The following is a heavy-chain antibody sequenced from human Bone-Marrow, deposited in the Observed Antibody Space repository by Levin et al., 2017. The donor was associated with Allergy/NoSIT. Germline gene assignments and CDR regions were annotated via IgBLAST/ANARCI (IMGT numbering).Heavy chain of an antibody. CDR3: AKTTAYDLES. CDR2: FYSAGNA. Sequence: GESLKISCVASGFSVSKRYMTWVRQAPGKGLEWVSGFYSAGNAHYADSVKGRFTISRDNSNNTVCLQMNGLRAEDTAVYYCAKTTAYDLESWGQGTLVTVSS. V-gene: IGHV3-53*01. CDR1: GFSVSKRY. J-gene: IGHJ5*02. D-gene: IGHD5-12*01.